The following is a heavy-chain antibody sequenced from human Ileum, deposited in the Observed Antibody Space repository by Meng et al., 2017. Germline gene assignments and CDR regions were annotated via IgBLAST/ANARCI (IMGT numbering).Heavy chain of an antibody. D-gene: IGHD2-2*02. Sequence: QAQLQQWGAGLCKPSETLSLSCAVYGGAFDGYYWTLIRQSPGKGLELIGEINHSGSTNFNPSLKSRGTMSVDTSKKQFSLNLTSVTAADTAMYYCVRGLLVPNAIRTEYFPLWGQGTLVTVSS. CDR2: INHSGST. CDR1: GGAFDGYY. CDR3: VRGLLVPNAIRTEYFPL. V-gene: IGHV4-34*01. J-gene: IGHJ1*01.